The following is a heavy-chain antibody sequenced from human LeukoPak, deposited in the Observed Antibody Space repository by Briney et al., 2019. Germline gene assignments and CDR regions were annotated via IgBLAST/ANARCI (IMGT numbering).Heavy chain of an antibody. CDR3: IVVVPAAIPS. V-gene: IGHV3-30-3*01. D-gene: IGHD2-2*02. Sequence: PGGSLRLSCAASGFTFSSYAMHWVRQAPSKGLEWVAVISYDGSNKYYADSVKGRFTISRDNSKNTLYLQMNSLRAEDTAVYYGIVVVPAAIPSWGQGTLVTVSS. J-gene: IGHJ5*02. CDR2: ISYDGSNK. CDR1: GFTFSSYA.